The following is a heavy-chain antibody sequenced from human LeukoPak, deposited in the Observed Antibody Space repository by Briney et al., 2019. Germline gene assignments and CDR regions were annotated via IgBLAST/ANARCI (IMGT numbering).Heavy chain of an antibody. D-gene: IGHD6-13*01. CDR2: IYYSGST. CDR1: GGSISSHY. Sequence: SETLSLTCTVSGGSISSHYWSWIRQPPGKGLEWIGYIYYSGSTNYNPSLKSRVTISVDTSKNQFSLKLSSVTAADTAVYYCAGEGPGYSSSWYWFDPWGQGTLVTVSS. V-gene: IGHV4-59*11. CDR3: AGEGPGYSSSWYWFDP. J-gene: IGHJ5*02.